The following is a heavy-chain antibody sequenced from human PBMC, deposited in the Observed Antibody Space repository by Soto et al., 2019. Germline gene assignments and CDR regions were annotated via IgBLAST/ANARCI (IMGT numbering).Heavy chain of an antibody. D-gene: IGHD1-26*01. CDR3: AKGTGAPMVAYYFDY. Sequence: EVQLLESGGGLVQPGGSLRLSCAASGFTFSSYAMSWVRQAPGKGLEWVSDISGSGGSTYYADSVKGRFTISRDNSKNTLYLQMNSLRAEDTAVYYCAKGTGAPMVAYYFDYWGQGTLVTVSS. CDR2: ISGSGGST. V-gene: IGHV3-23*01. CDR1: GFTFSSYA. J-gene: IGHJ4*02.